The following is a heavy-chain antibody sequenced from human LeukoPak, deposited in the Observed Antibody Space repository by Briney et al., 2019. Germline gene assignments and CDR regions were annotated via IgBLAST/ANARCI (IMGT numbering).Heavy chain of an antibody. CDR2: MYHSGST. D-gene: IGHD3/OR15-3a*01. V-gene: IGHV4-38-2*02. Sequence: SETLSLTCSVSGYSITSGFYWGWIRQTPGKALEWIGSMYHSGSTYYNPSLESRVTLSVDTSRNQFSLKLTSVSAADTALYFCARDGGGRLDYYFDFWGQGSLVTVSS. CDR1: GYSITSGFY. J-gene: IGHJ4*02. CDR3: ARDGGGRLDYYFDF.